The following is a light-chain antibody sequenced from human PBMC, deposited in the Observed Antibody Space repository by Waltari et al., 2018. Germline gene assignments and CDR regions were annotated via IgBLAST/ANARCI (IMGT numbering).Light chain of an antibody. V-gene: IGKV3-15*01. CDR3: QQYNNWPPYT. CDR2: GSS. CDR1: QSVSSN. Sequence: EIVMTQSPATLSVSPGESATLSCRASQSVSSNLAWYQQKPGQAPRLLIYGSSTRATGIPARFSGSGSGTEFTLTISRLQSEDCAVYYCQQYNNWPPYTFGQGTKLEIK. J-gene: IGKJ2*01.